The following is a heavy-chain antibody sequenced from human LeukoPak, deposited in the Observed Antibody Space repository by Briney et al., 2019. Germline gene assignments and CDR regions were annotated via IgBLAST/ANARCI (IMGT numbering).Heavy chain of an antibody. V-gene: IGHV4-59*06. CDR2: IYYSGST. J-gene: IGHJ4*02. Sequence: PSETLSLTCTVSGGSISSYYWSWIRQHPGKGLEWIGYIYYSGSTYYNPSLKSRVTISVNTSKNQFSLKLSSVTAADTAVYYCARVPYDILTGYYSPDYWGQGTLVTVSS. D-gene: IGHD3-9*01. CDR1: GGSISSYY. CDR3: ARVPYDILTGYYSPDY.